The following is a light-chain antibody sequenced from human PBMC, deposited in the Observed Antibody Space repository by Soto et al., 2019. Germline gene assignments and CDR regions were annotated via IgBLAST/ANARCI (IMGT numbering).Light chain of an antibody. CDR3: QQYNNWPQT. CDR1: QSVRSSN. J-gene: IGKJ1*01. CDR2: GAS. Sequence: ILLTQSPGTLSLSPGERATLSCRASQSVRSSNLAWYQQKPGQAPRLLIYGASTRATGIPARFSGSGSGTEFTLTISSLQSEDFAVYYCQQYNNWPQTFGQGTKGDI. V-gene: IGKV3-15*01.